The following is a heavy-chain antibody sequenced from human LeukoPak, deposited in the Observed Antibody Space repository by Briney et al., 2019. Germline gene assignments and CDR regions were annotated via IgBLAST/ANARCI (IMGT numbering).Heavy chain of an antibody. Sequence: ASVKVSCKASGYTFTSYGISWVRQAPGQGPEWMGWISGYNGRTNYAQKFQDRVTMTTDTSTSTAYMELRSLRSDDTAVYYCARDDYGDFVSYFQYWGQGTLDIVSS. CDR3: ARDDYGDFVSYFQY. J-gene: IGHJ1*01. CDR2: ISGYNGRT. CDR1: GYTFTSYG. V-gene: IGHV1-18*01. D-gene: IGHD4-17*01.